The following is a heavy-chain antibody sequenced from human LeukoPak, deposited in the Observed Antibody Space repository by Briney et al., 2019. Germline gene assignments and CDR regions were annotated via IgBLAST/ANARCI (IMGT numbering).Heavy chain of an antibody. J-gene: IGHJ4*02. CDR2: INPNSGDT. D-gene: IGHD3-3*01. V-gene: IGHV1-2*06. CDR3: AREGRDGTIFGVVDY. CDR1: GYTFTGYY. Sequence: ASVKVSCKASGYTFTGYYMHWVRQAPGQGLQWMGRINPNSGDTNYAQKFQGRVTMTRDTSISTAYMELSRLRSDDTAVYYCAREGRDGTIFGVVDYWGQGTLVTVSS.